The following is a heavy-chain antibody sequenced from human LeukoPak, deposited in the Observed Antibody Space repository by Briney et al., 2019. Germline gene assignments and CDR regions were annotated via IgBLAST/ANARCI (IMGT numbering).Heavy chain of an antibody. CDR2: ISSSSSYI. J-gene: IGHJ5*02. CDR3: ARSPNIVLMVYAWSPETRSNWFDP. D-gene: IGHD2-8*01. CDR1: GFTFSSYS. Sequence: GWSLRLSCAASGFTFSSYSMNWVRQAPGKGLEWVSSISSSSSYIYYADSVKGRFTISRDNAKNSLYLQMNSLRAEDTAVYYCARSPNIVLMVYAWSPETRSNWFDPWGQGTLVTVSS. V-gene: IGHV3-21*01.